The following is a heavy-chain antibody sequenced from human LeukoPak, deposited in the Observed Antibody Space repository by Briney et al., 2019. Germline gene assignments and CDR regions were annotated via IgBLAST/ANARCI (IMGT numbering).Heavy chain of an antibody. CDR1: GGSFSSYY. J-gene: IGHJ4*02. V-gene: IGHV4-59*01. CDR3: ARGQFGTSWYKN. CDR2: IYYSGHT. Sequence: SETLSLTCTVSGGSFSSYYWSWIRQPPGKGLEWIGYIYYSGHTNYIPSLKSRVTISVDTSKNQFSLNLSSVTAADTAVYFCARGQFGTSWYKNWGQETLVTVS. D-gene: IGHD2-2*01.